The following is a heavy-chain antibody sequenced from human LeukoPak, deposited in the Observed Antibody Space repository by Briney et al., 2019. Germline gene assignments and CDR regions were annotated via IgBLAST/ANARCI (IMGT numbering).Heavy chain of an antibody. CDR1: GGSISSGSYY. J-gene: IGHJ4*02. CDR3: ARGEISTDY. V-gene: IGHV4-61*02. D-gene: IGHD5-24*01. Sequence: SETLSLTCTVSGGSISSGSYYWSWIRQPAGKGLEWIGRIYTSGSTNYNPSLKSRVTISVDTSKNQFSLKLSSVTAADTAVYYCARGEISTDYWGQGTLVTVSS. CDR2: IYTSGST.